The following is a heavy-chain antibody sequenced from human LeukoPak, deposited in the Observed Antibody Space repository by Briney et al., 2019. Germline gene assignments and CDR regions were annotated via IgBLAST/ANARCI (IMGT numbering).Heavy chain of an antibody. CDR1: GFIFTNYA. J-gene: IGHJ5*02. CDR2: ISQGGETP. D-gene: IGHD4-11*01. Sequence: GGSLRLSCAASGFIFTNYAMSWVRQAPGKELEWVSTISQGGETPYYADSVKGRFTISRDNSKNTLYLQISSLSAEDTAVYYCAKLVIPSHSKYFDPWGQGTLVTVSS. V-gene: IGHV3-23*01. CDR3: AKLVIPSHSKYFDP.